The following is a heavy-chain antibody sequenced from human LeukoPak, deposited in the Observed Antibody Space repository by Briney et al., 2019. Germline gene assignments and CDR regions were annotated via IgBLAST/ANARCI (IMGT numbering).Heavy chain of an antibody. CDR1: GFTFSRSW. J-gene: IGHJ4*02. V-gene: IGHV3-74*01. CDR3: ARDLQTTVTTWD. D-gene: IGHD4-17*01. CDR2: INDDGSTT. Sequence: GGSLRLSCAASGFTFSRSWMHWVRQAPGKGLVWVSRINDDGSTTSYADSVKGRFTISRDNAKKTLFLQMNSLRAEDTGVYYCARDLQTTVTTWDWGQGTLVTVSS.